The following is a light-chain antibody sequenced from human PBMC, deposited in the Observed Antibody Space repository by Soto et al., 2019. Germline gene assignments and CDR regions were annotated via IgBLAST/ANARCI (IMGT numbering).Light chain of an antibody. V-gene: IGKV3-11*01. CDR1: QSVSIH. CDR2: DAS. Sequence: ETVMTQSPGTLSVSLGERATLSCRASQSVSIHLACYQHKPGQAPRLLIYDASNRATGIPARFSGSGSGTDFTLTISSLEPEDFAVYYCQQRSNWPLFTFGPGTKVDI. CDR3: QQRSNWPLFT. J-gene: IGKJ3*01.